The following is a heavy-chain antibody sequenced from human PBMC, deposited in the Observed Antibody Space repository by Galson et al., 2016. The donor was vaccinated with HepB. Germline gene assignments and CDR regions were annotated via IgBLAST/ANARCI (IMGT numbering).Heavy chain of an antibody. J-gene: IGHJ4*02. V-gene: IGHV3-7*01. CDR3: ARLRPRSYFDY. CDR1: GFTFSSNW. CDR2: IKEDGSET. Sequence: SLRLSCAASGFTFSSNWMSWVRQAPGKGLGWVASIKEDGSETYYVDSVKGRFTISRDNAKNSLYLQMSSLRAEDTAVFYCARLRPRSYFDYWGQGTLVTVSS.